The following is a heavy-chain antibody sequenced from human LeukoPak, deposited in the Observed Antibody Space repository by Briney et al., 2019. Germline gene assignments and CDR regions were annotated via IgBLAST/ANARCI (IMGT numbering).Heavy chain of an antibody. Sequence: PGGSLRLSCAASGFTFSTYSMTWVRQAPGKGLEWVSYISSRSTVIYYADSLRGRFTISRDNAKNSPYLQVNSLRVEDTALYFCAREAVAGRGFDYWGQGALVTVSS. D-gene: IGHD6-19*01. CDR1: GFTFSTYS. J-gene: IGHJ4*02. CDR2: ISSRSTVI. V-gene: IGHV3-48*01. CDR3: AREAVAGRGFDY.